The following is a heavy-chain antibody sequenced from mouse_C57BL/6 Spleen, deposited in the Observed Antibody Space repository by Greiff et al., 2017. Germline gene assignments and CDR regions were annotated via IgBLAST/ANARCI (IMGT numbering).Heavy chain of an antibody. J-gene: IGHJ3*01. CDR3: ARSGYYGSRGAWFAY. CDR1: GYAFSSSW. Sequence: VQLQQSGPELVKPGASVKISCKASGYAFSSSWMNWVKQRPGKGLEWIGRIYPGDGDTNYNGKFKGKATLTADKSSSTAYMQLSSLTSEDSAVYFCARSGYYGSRGAWFAYWGQGTLVTVSA. CDR2: IYPGDGDT. D-gene: IGHD1-1*01. V-gene: IGHV1-82*01.